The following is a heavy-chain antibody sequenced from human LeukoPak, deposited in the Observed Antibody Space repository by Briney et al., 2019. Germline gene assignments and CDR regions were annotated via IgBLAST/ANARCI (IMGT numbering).Heavy chain of an antibody. D-gene: IGHD6-13*01. V-gene: IGHV3-23*01. CDR1: GFTFSSYA. CDR2: ISGSGGST. Sequence: GGSLRLSCAASGFTFSSYAMSWVRQAPGKGLEWVSAISGSGGSTYYADSVKGRFTISRDNSKNTLYLQMNSLRAEDTAVYYCAKRKSIAAAGYYYSYGMDVWGQGTTVTVSS. CDR3: AKRKSIAAAGYYYSYGMDV. J-gene: IGHJ6*02.